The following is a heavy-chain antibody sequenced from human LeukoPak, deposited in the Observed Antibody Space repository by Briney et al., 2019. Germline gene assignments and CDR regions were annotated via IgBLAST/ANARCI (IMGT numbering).Heavy chain of an antibody. J-gene: IGHJ4*02. D-gene: IGHD6-19*01. CDR3: AKPGGEIAVAGFDY. V-gene: IGHV3-30-3*02. CDR1: GFTFSSYA. CDR2: ISYDGSNK. Sequence: GGSLRLSCAASGFTFSSYAMHWVRQAPGKGLEWVAVISYDGSNKYYADSVKGRFTISRDNSKNTLYLQMNSLRAEDTAVYYCAKPGGEIAVAGFDYWGQGTLVTVSS.